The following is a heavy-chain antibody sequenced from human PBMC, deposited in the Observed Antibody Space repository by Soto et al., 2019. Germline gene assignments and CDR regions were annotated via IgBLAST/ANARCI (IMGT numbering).Heavy chain of an antibody. CDR1: GGSISSYY. CDR3: AGRVSTYFDY. CDR2: IYYSGST. Sequence: QVQLQESGPGLVKPSETLSLTCTVSGGSISSYYWSWIRQPPGKGLEWIGYIYYSGSTNYNPSLKSRVTTSVDTSKNQFSLKLSSVTAADTAVYYCAGRVSTYFDYWGQGTLVTVSS. J-gene: IGHJ4*02. V-gene: IGHV4-59*08. D-gene: IGHD2-2*01.